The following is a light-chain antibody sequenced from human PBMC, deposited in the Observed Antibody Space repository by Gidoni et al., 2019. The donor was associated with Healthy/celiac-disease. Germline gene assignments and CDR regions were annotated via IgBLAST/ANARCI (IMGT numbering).Light chain of an antibody. CDR1: QSVSSY. V-gene: IGKV3-11*01. CDR2: DAS. CDR3: QQRSNWPPRSIT. J-gene: IGKJ5*01. Sequence: EIVLTQSPATLSLSPGERATLSGRASQSVSSYLAWYQQKPGQAPRLLIYDASNRATGIPARFSGSGSGTDFTLTISSLEPEDFAVYYCQQRSNWPPRSITFGQGTRLEIK.